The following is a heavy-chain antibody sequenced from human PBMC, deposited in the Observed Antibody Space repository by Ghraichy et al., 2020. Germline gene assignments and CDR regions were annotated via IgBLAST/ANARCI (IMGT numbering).Heavy chain of an antibody. CDR1: GGSIGNYY. J-gene: IGHJ6*03. D-gene: IGHD6-13*01. CDR2: IYYSGST. V-gene: IGHV4-59*01. CDR3: ARSYSSSWTMNLRDYYHYYMDV. Sequence: SETLSLTCTVSGGSIGNYYWSWIRQPPGKGLEWIGYIYYSGSTNYNPSLKSRVTISVDTSKNQFQFSLKLSSVTAADTAVYYCARSYSSSWTMNLRDYYHYYMDVWGKGTTVTVSS.